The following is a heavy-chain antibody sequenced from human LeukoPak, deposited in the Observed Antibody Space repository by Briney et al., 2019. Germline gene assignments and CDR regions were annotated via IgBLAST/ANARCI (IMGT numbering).Heavy chain of an antibody. CDR3: AKSRGDYYYYYGMDV. D-gene: IGHD3-10*01. CDR2: ISGSGGST. Sequence: PGGSLRLSCVASGFTFSSYWMSWVRQAPGKGLEWVSAISGSGGSTYYADSVKGRFTISRDTSKNTLYLQMNSLRAEDTAVYYCAKSRGDYYYYYGMDVWGQGTTVTVSS. CDR1: GFTFSSYW. V-gene: IGHV3-23*01. J-gene: IGHJ6*02.